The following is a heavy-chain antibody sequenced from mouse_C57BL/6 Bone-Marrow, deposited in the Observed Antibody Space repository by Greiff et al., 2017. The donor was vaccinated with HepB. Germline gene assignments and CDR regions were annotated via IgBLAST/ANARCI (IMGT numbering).Heavy chain of an antibody. J-gene: IGHJ4*01. CDR3: ARSSTTVVHYYAMDY. D-gene: IGHD1-1*01. CDR1: GYTFTSYW. CDR2: IDPSDSYT. V-gene: IGHV1-50*01. Sequence: VQLQQPGAELVKPGASVKLSCKASGYTFTSYWMQWVKQRPGQGLEWIGEIDPSDSYTNYNQKFKGKATLTVDTSSSTAYMQLSSLTSEDSAVYYCARSSTTVVHYYAMDYGGQGTSVTVSS.